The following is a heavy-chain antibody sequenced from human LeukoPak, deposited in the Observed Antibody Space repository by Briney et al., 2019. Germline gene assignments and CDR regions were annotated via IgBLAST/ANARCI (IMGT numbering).Heavy chain of an antibody. CDR1: GFTFSSYS. V-gene: IGHV3-21*01. CDR3: ARFPGELVAPV. D-gene: IGHD6-6*01. Sequence: GGSLRLSCAASGFTFSSYSMNWVRQAPGKGLEWVSSISSSSSYIYYADSVKGRFTISRDNAKNSLYLQMNSLRAEDTAVYYCARFPGELVAPVWGQGTLVTVSS. J-gene: IGHJ4*02. CDR2: ISSSSSYI.